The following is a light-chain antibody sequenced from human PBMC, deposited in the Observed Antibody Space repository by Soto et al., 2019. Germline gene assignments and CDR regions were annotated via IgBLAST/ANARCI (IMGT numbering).Light chain of an antibody. CDR2: AAS. CDR3: QQYGNAPWM. Sequence: EIVMTQPPATLSASPGERVTPSCRASQSLTRNLAWYQHKPGQSPRLLIYAASSRATGIPDRLSGSGSGTDFTLTISRLEPEDLAVYYCQQYGNAPWMFGQGTKVDIK. J-gene: IGKJ1*01. CDR1: QSLTRN. V-gene: IGKV3-20*01.